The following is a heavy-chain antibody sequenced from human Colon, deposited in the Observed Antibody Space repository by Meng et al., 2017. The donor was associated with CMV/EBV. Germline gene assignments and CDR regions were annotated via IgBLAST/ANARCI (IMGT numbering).Heavy chain of an antibody. V-gene: IGHV4-59*01. J-gene: IGHJ4*02. CDR2: IYHNGIT. Sequence: ESLKISCTVPGGSISSYYWSWIRQSPGTGLEWIGHIYHNGITNYNPSLKSRVTISVDTSKNQHSLKLSSVTAADTAVYYCARDNSLRRFDYWGQGMLVTVSS. D-gene: IGHD2/OR15-2a*01. CDR1: GGSISSYY. CDR3: ARDNSLRRFDY.